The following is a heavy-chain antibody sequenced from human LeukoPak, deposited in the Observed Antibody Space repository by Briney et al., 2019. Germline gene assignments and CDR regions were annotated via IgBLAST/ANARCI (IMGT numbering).Heavy chain of an antibody. V-gene: IGHV4-39*07. D-gene: IGHD4-17*01. Sequence: PSETLSLTCAVSGGSISSSGFHWGWIRQPPGKGLEWIGSFSYSGDTYNNPSLKSRITISRDTSKNQFFLKLTSVTAADTAVYYCARDWSDDGDGYFQHWGQGTLVTVSS. J-gene: IGHJ1*01. CDR1: GGSISSSGFH. CDR2: FSYSGDT. CDR3: ARDWSDDGDGYFQH.